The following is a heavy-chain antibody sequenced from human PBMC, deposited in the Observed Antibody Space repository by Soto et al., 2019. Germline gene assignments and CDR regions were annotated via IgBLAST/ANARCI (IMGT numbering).Heavy chain of an antibody. CDR3: TRCTSGYYPSRYGMDV. V-gene: IGHV3-49*04. Sequence: GGSLRLSCTDSGFTLGDYAVSWVRQAPGKGLEWVGFIRGKPYGGTTEYAASVKGRFIVSRDDSEGIVYLQMNNLQSEDTAVYYCTRCTSGYYPSRYGMDVWGQGTTVTVSS. J-gene: IGHJ6*02. CDR2: IRGKPYGGTT. D-gene: IGHD3-22*01. CDR1: GFTLGDYA.